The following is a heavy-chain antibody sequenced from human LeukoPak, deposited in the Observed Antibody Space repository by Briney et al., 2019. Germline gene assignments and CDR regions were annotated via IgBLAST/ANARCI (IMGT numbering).Heavy chain of an antibody. CDR1: GGSISSGSYY. D-gene: IGHD3-3*01. CDR2: IYTSGST. CDR3: ARGNYDFWSGYHFDY. V-gene: IGHV4-61*02. J-gene: IGHJ4*02. Sequence: PSETLSLTCTVSGGSISSGSYYWSWIRQPAGKGLEWIGRIYTSGSTNYNPSLKSRVTISVDTSKNQLSLKLSSVTAADTAVYYCARGNYDFWSGYHFDYWGQGTLVTVSS.